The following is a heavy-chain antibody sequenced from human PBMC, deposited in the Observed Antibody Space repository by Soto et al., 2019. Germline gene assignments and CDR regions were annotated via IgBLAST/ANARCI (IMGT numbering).Heavy chain of an antibody. Sequence: SETLSLTCTVSGGSISSGDYYWSWIRQPPGKGLEWIGYIYYSGSTYYNPSLKSRVTISVDTSKNQFSLKLSSVTAADTAVYYCARGGTDYYDSSGYTPYSFDYWRRRTLLSVSS. CDR3: ARGGTDYYDSSGYTPYSFDY. J-gene: IGHJ4*02. CDR2: IYYSGST. CDR1: GGSISSGDYY. V-gene: IGHV4-30-4*01. D-gene: IGHD3-22*01.